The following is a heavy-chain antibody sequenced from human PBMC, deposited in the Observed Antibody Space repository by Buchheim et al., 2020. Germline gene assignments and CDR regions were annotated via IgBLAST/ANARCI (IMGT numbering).Heavy chain of an antibody. J-gene: IGHJ4*02. D-gene: IGHD1-26*01. CDR1: GFTFSSYA. CDR3: ANLIIVGATTDY. V-gene: IGHV3-30-3*01. CDR2: ISYDGSNK. Sequence: QVQLVESGGGVVQPGRSLRLSCAASGFTFSSYAMHWVRQAPGKGLEWVAVISYDGSNKYYADSVKGRFTISRDNSKNTLYLQMNSLRAEDTAVYYCANLIIVGATTDYWGQGTL.